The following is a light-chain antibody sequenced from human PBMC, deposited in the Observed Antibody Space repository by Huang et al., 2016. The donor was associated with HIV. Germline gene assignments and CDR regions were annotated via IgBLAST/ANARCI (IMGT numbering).Light chain of an antibody. Sequence: EIVLTQSPGTLSLSPGERATLSCRASQSLSSRYLAWHQQKPGQAPRLLIYGASSRATGIPDRFSGSGSGKDFTLIISRLEPEDFAVYYCQQYGSSPNTFGQGTKLEIK. CDR2: GAS. V-gene: IGKV3-20*01. CDR1: QSLSSRY. J-gene: IGKJ2*01. CDR3: QQYGSSPNT.